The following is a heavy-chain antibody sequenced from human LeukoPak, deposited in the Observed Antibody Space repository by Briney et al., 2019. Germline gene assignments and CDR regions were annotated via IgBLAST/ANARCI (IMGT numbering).Heavy chain of an antibody. CDR1: EFSFSAFW. Sequence: GGSLRLSCAASEFSFSAFWMGWVRQAPGKGLEWVANINQGGSETYYVDSVKGRFTISRDNAKKSLFLQMNSLRAEDTAVYYCTKGRSNHYWGEGTLVTVST. V-gene: IGHV3-7*01. D-gene: IGHD4-11*01. J-gene: IGHJ4*02. CDR3: TKGRSNHY. CDR2: INQGGSET.